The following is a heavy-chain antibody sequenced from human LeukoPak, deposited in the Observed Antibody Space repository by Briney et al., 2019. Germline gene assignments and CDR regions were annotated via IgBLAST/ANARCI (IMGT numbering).Heavy chain of an antibody. CDR1: GFTFSSNW. V-gene: IGHV3-7*01. CDR2: IKQDGSEK. D-gene: IGHD3-3*01. Sequence: GGSLRLSCVASGFTFSSNWMTWVRQSPGKGLEWVANIKQDGSEKYYVDSVKGRFTISRDNAKNSLYLQMNNLRGEDTAVYYCASPEWLPDSIDIWGQGTMVTVSS. J-gene: IGHJ3*02. CDR3: ASPEWLPDSIDI.